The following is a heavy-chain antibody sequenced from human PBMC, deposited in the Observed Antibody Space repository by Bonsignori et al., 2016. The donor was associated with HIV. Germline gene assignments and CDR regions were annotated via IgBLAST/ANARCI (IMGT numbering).Heavy chain of an antibody. CDR2: IYYSGST. CDR1: NGSISSSSYY. J-gene: IGHJ5*02. V-gene: IGHV4-39*02. Sequence: QLLLQESGPGLVKPSETLSLTCTVSNGSISSSSYYWGWIRQPPGKGLEWIGTIYYSGSTYYNPSLKSRVTVSIDNAKNQFSLRVKSVTAADTAVYYCAREFLLVHELMGKWWFDPWGQGKPGQRLL. D-gene: IGHD2-8*02. CDR3: AREFLLVHELMGKWWFDP.